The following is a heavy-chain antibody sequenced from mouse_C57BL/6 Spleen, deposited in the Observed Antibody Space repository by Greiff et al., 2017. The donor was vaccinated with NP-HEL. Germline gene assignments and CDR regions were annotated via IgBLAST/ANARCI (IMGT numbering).Heavy chain of an antibody. CDR2: IYPGDGDT. V-gene: IGHV1-80*01. Sequence: QVQLQQSGAELVKPGASVKISCKASGYAFSSYWMNWVKQRPGKGLEWIGQIYPGDGDTNYNGKFKGKATLTADKSSSTAYMQLSSLTSEDSAVYFCARFITTVVEGAMDYWGQGTSVTVSS. J-gene: IGHJ4*01. CDR3: ARFITTVVEGAMDY. CDR1: GYAFSSYW. D-gene: IGHD1-1*01.